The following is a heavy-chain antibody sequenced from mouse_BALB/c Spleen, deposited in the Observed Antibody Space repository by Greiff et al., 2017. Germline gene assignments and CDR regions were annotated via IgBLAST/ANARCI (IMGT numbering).Heavy chain of an antibody. D-gene: IGHD1-2*01. J-gene: IGHJ2*01. CDR2: ISSGGGST. CDR3: ARQYYGYYFDY. CDR1: GFAFSSYD. V-gene: IGHV5-12-1*01. Sequence: EVQRVESGGGLVKPGGSLKLSCAASGFAFSSYDMSWVRQTPEKRLEWVAYISSGGGSTYYPDTVKGRFTISRDNAKNTLYLQMSSLKSEDTAMYYCARQYYGYYFDYWGQGTTLTVSS.